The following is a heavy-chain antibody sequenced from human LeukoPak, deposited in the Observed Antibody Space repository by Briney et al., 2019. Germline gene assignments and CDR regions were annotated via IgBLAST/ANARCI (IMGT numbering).Heavy chain of an antibody. CDR1: GGTFSSYA. CDR2: IIPILGIA. J-gene: IGHJ5*02. Sequence: SVKVSCKASGGTFSSYAISWVRQAPGQGLEWMGRIIPILGIANYAQKFQGRVTITADKSTSTAYMELSSLRSEDTAVYYCARAGVYCSSTSCSYNWFDPWGQGTQVTVSS. D-gene: IGHD2-2*01. CDR3: ARAGVYCSSTSCSYNWFDP. V-gene: IGHV1-69*04.